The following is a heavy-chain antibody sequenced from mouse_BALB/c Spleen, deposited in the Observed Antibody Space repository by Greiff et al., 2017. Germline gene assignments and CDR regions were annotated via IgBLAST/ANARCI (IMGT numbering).Heavy chain of an antibody. CDR1: GFSLTSYG. V-gene: IGHV2-2*02. CDR3: ARNPLGLYAMDY. CDR2: IWSGGST. D-gene: IGHD4-1*01. Sequence: QVQLQQSGPGLVQPSQSLSITCTVSGFSLTSYGVHWVRQSPGKGLEWLGVIWSGGSTDYNAAFISRLSISKDNSKSQVFFKMNSLQANDTAIYYCARNPLGLYAMDYWGQGTSVTVSS. J-gene: IGHJ4*01.